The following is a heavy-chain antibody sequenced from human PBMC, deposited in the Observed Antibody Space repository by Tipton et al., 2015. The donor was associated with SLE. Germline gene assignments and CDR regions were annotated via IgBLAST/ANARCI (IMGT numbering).Heavy chain of an antibody. Sequence: TLSLTCSVSGDSLSSNNYYWGWIRQSPAQGPEWIGTIHYAGGTYYNPSLRSRLTISVDTSENHFSLNLNSVTAADTAVYYCARVQAYEGFDPWGQGTLVTVSS. V-gene: IGHV4-39*07. CDR1: GDSLSSNNYY. CDR3: ARVQAYEGFDP. CDR2: IHYAGGT. J-gene: IGHJ5*02. D-gene: IGHD3-16*01.